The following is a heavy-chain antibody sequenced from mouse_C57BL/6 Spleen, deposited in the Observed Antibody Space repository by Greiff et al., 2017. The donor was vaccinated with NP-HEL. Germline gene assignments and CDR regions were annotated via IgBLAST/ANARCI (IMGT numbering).Heavy chain of an antibody. CDR2: ISYDGSN. CDR3: ARDRNDYDGFAY. J-gene: IGHJ3*01. Sequence: DVQLQESGPGLVKPSQSLSLTCSVTGYSITSGYYWNWIRQFPGNKLEWMGYISYDGSNNYNPSLKNRISITRDTSKNQFFLKFNSVTTEDTATYYCARDRNDYDGFAYWGQGTLVTVSA. V-gene: IGHV3-6*01. CDR1: GYSITSGYY. D-gene: IGHD2-4*01.